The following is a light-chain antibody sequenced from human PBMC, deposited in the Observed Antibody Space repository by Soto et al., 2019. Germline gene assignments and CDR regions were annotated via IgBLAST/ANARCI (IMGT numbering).Light chain of an antibody. V-gene: IGLV2-14*01. Sequence: QSALTQPASVSGSPGQSITLSFTGTSSDIGGYDYVSWYQRHPGKAPKLIIYDVNNRPSGVSNRFSGSKSGNTASLTISGPQAEAEADYYCTSYASGSSHVVFGGGTKLTVL. CDR3: TSYASGSSHVV. CDR1: SSDIGGYDY. CDR2: DVN. J-gene: IGLJ2*01.